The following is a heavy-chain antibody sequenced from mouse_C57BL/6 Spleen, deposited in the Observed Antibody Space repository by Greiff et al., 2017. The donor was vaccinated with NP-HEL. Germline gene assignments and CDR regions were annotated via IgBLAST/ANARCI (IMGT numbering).Heavy chain of an antibody. CDR3: ARDHFPRGDFDY. J-gene: IGHJ2*01. Sequence: ESGPGLVKPSQSLTLTCSVTGYSITSGYYWNWIRPSPGNKLEWVGYISYDGSNNYNHSLKNRITITSDTSKNQIFLKFNSVTTEDTATYCCARDHFPRGDFDYWGKGTTLTVSS. V-gene: IGHV3-6*01. CDR2: ISYDGSN. CDR1: GYSITSGYY.